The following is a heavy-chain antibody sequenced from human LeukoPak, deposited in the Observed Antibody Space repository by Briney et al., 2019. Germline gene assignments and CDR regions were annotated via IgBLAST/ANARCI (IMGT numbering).Heavy chain of an antibody. CDR3: ARHDGDY. CDR2: IYYSGST. D-gene: IGHD5-24*01. CDR1: GGSISSYC. Sequence: PSETLSLTCTVSGGSISSYCWSWIRQPPGKGLEWIGYIYYSGSTNYNPSLKSRVTISVDTSKNQVSLKLSSVTAADTAVYYCARHDGDYWGQGTLVTVSS. J-gene: IGHJ4*02. V-gene: IGHV4-59*08.